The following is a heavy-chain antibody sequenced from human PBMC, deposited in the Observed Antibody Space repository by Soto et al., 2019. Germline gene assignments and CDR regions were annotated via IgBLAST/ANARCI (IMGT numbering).Heavy chain of an antibody. CDR1: GGSISSSNW. V-gene: IGHV4-4*02. D-gene: IGHD2-2*01. CDR2: IHHSGST. Sequence: SETLSLTCAVSGGSISSSNWWNWVRQPPGKGLEWIGEIHHSGSTNYNPSLKSRVTISVDKSKNQFPLKLNSVTAADTAVYYCARVRQGCSSTSCYFDPWGQGTLVTVSS. CDR3: ARVRQGCSSTSCYFDP. J-gene: IGHJ5*02.